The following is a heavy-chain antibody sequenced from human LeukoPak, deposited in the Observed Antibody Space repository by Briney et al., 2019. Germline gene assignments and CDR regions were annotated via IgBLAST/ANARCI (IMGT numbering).Heavy chain of an antibody. D-gene: IGHD6-6*01. V-gene: IGHV3-23*01. J-gene: IGHJ5*02. CDR3: ARASIAASPPA. CDR2: ISRSGASA. Sequence: GGSLRLSCAASGFTFSAYAMAWVRQAPGKGLEWVSLISRSGASADYANSVKGRFTISRDNSNNTLYLQMDSLTTEDTAVYYCARASIAASPPAWGQGTLVTVSS. CDR1: GFTFSAYA.